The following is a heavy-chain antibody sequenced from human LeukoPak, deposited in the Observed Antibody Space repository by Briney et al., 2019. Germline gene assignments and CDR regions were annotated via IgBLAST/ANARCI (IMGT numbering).Heavy chain of an antibody. J-gene: IGHJ4*02. CDR1: GFTFSNAW. D-gene: IGHD1-26*01. CDR3: AKDQGGSYPTGY. CDR2: IKSKTDGGTT. V-gene: IGHV3-15*01. Sequence: GGSLRLSCAAFGFTFSNAWMSWVRQAPGKGLEWVGRIKSKTDGGTTDYAAPVKGRFTISRDDSKNTLYLQMNSLRAEDTAVYYCAKDQGGSYPTGYWGQGTLVTVSS.